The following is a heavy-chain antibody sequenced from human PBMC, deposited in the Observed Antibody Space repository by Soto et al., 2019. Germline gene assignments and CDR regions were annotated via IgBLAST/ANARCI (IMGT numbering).Heavy chain of an antibody. CDR3: ARTDCSSTSCYNYYYYGMDV. CDR2: INPGNGDT. D-gene: IGHD2-2*01. J-gene: IGHJ6*02. V-gene: IGHV1-3*01. CDR1: GYSFTKCG. Sequence: ASLKFSCKTSGYSFTKCGLQWVRQAPGQRLEWMGWINPGNGDTKYSQKFQGRVTITRDTSATTAYMELSSLRSEDSAVFYCARTDCSSTSCYNYYYYGMDVWGQGTTVTVSS.